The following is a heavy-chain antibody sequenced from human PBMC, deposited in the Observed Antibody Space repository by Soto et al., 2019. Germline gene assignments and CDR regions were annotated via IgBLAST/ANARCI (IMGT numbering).Heavy chain of an antibody. D-gene: IGHD4-4*01. V-gene: IGHV3-23*01. CDR1: GFTFSSYA. CDR3: AKVDGYSNYDNWFDP. Sequence: HPGGSLRLSCAASGFTFSSYAISWVRQAPGKGLEWVSAISGSGGSTYYADSVKGRFTISRDNSKNTLYLQMNSLRAEDTAVYYCAKVDGYSNYDNWFDPWGQGTLVTVSS. CDR2: ISGSGGST. J-gene: IGHJ5*02.